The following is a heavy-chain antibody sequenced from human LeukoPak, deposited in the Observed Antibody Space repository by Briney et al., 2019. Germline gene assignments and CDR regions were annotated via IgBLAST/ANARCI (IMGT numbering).Heavy chain of an antibody. J-gene: IGHJ4*02. V-gene: IGHV3-48*04. Sequence: AGGSLRLSCGASGFTFNSYSMNWVRQAPGKGLEWISYSRVDFNAIAYADSVRGRFTISRDSAENTLYLQMNSLRPDDTAVYFCVRDHEWAFDYWGQGALVTVSS. CDR3: VRDHEWAFDY. CDR2: SRVDFNAI. CDR1: GFTFNSYS. D-gene: IGHD2-8*01.